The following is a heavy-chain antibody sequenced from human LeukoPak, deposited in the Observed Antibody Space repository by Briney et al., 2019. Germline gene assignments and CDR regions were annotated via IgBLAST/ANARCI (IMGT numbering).Heavy chain of an antibody. D-gene: IGHD3-22*01. Sequence: SETLSLTCTVTGDSISSSGNFWAWIRQPPGKGLEWIGNICYSEITYSNPSLKSRLTISVDTSKNQFSLSLSSVTAADTAVYYCARGGTKDSSGYYQFRYYFDYWGQGTLVTVSS. CDR2: ICYSEIT. CDR1: GDSISSSGNF. CDR3: ARGGTKDSSGYYQFRYYFDY. J-gene: IGHJ4*02. V-gene: IGHV4-39*07.